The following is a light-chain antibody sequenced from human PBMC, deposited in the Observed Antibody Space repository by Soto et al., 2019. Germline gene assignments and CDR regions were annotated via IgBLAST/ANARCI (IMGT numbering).Light chain of an antibody. CDR1: SSDVGGYNY. CDR2: DVS. J-gene: IGLJ2*01. Sequence: QSVLTQPASVSGSPGQSITISCTGTSSDVGGYNYVSWYQQHPGKAPKLMIYDVSNRPSGVSNRFSGSKSGNTASLTISGLQAEVEADYYCSSYTSSSTYVVFGVGTKVTVL. CDR3: SSYTSSSTYVV. V-gene: IGLV2-14*01.